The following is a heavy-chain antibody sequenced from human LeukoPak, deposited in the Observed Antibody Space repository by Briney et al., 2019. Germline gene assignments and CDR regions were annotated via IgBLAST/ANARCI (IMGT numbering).Heavy chain of an antibody. J-gene: IGHJ4*02. Sequence: ASETLSLTCSVSGDSIIRSSYYWGWIRQPPGKGLEWIGSIYYSGSTYYNSSLKSRVTISVDTSKNQFSLKLSSVTAADTAVYYCARRINDFWSGQYGYYFDYWGQGTLVTVSS. CDR2: IYYSGST. CDR3: ARRINDFWSGQYGYYFDY. CDR1: GDSIIRSSYY. D-gene: IGHD3-3*01. V-gene: IGHV4-39*01.